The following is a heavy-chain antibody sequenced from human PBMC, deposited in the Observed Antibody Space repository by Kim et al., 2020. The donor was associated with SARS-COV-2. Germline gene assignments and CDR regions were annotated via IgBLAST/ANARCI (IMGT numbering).Heavy chain of an antibody. CDR1: GGTFSSYA. V-gene: IGHV1-69*04. D-gene: IGHD3-16*01. CDR2: IIPILGIA. CDR3: AREPWGTRVSDYYYYGMDV. Sequence: SVKVSCKASGGTFSSYAISWVRQAPGQGLEWMGRIIPILGIANYAQKFQGRVTITADKSTSTAYMELSSPRSEDTAVYYCAREPWGTRVSDYYYYGMDVWGQGTTVTVSS. J-gene: IGHJ6*02.